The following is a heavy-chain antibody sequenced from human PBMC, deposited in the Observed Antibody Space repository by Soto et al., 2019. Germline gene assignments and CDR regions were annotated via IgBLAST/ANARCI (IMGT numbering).Heavy chain of an antibody. V-gene: IGHV3-21*01. J-gene: IGHJ6*03. CDR3: ARDNVVVVAATGGGSHYMDV. CDR1: GFTFSSYS. Sequence: PGGSLRLSCAASGFTFSSYSMNWFRQAPGKGLEWVSSISSSSSYIYYADSVKGRFTISRDNAKNSLYLQMNSLRAEDTAVYYCARDNVVVVAATGGGSHYMDVWGKGTTVTVSS. D-gene: IGHD2-15*01. CDR2: ISSSSSYI.